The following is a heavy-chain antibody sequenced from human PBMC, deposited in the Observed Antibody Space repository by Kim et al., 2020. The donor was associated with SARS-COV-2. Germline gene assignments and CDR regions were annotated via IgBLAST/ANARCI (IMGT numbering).Heavy chain of an antibody. J-gene: IGHJ4*02. CDR3: ARGRKDWWLVDY. V-gene: IGHV1-18*01. D-gene: IGHD6-19*01. Sequence: NSAQKLQGRVTMTTDTSTSTAYMELRSLRSDDTAVYYCARGRKDWWLVDYWGQGTLVTVSS.